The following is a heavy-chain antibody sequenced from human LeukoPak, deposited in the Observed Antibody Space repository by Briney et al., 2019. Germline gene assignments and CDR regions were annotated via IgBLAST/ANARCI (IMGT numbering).Heavy chain of an antibody. Sequence: GGSLRLSCAASGFTFSNAWMSWVRQAPGKGLEWVGRIKSKTDGGTTDYAAPVKGRFTISRDDSKNTLYLQMNSLKTEDTAVYYCTTHIVVVPAAEYYYYYYYMDVWGKGTTVTVSS. CDR2: IKSKTDGGTT. CDR3: TTHIVVVPAAEYYYYYYYMDV. D-gene: IGHD2-2*01. CDR1: GFTFSNAW. V-gene: IGHV3-15*01. J-gene: IGHJ6*03.